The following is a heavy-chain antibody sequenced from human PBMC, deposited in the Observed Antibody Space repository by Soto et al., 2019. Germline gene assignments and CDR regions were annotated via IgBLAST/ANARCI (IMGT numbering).Heavy chain of an antibody. CDR2: IKSKTDGGTT. J-gene: IGHJ3*02. D-gene: IGHD3-16*02. CDR3: TTDPPGDYIWGSYRSSHDAFDI. CDR1: GFTFSNAW. V-gene: IGHV3-15*01. Sequence: EVQLVESGGGLVKPGGSLRLSCAASGFTFSNAWMSWVRQAPGKGLEWVGRIKSKTDGGTTDYAAPVKGRFTISRDDSKNTLSLQMNSLKTEDTAVYYCTTDPPGDYIWGSYRSSHDAFDIWGQGTMVTVSS.